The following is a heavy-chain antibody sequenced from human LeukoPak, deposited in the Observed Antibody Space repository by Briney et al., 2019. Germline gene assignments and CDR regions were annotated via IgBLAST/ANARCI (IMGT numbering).Heavy chain of an antibody. CDR3: ATRGSYGGPNLDY. CDR1: GGTFSSYT. CDR2: IIPILGIA. J-gene: IGHJ4*02. Sequence: SVKVSCKASGGTFSSYTISWVRQASGQGLEWMGRIIPILGIANYAQKFQGRVTITADKSTSTAYMELSSLRSEDTAVYYCATRGSYGGPNLDYWGQGTLVTVSS. V-gene: IGHV1-69*02. D-gene: IGHD4-23*01.